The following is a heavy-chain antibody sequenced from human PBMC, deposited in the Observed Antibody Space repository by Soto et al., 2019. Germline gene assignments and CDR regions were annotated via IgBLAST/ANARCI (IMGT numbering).Heavy chain of an antibody. Sequence: SVKVSCKASGGTFSSYAISWVRQAPGQGLEWMGGIIPIFGTANYAQKFQGRVTITADKSTSTAYMELSSLRSEDTAVYYCARDRASVLIAARIWEYWGQGTLVTVSS. CDR3: ARDRASVLIAARIWEY. D-gene: IGHD6-6*01. CDR2: IIPIFGTA. V-gene: IGHV1-69*06. CDR1: GGTFSSYA. J-gene: IGHJ4*02.